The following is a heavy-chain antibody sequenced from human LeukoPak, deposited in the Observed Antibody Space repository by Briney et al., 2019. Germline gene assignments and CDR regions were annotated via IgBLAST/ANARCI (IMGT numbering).Heavy chain of an antibody. CDR2: IIPIFGIA. Sequence: SVKVPCKASGGTFSSYAISWVRQAPGQGLEWMGRIIPIFGIANYAQKFQGRVTITADKSTSTAYMELSSLRPEDTAVYYCARTYYYDSSGYYRYYFDYWGQGTLVTVSS. V-gene: IGHV1-69*04. J-gene: IGHJ4*02. CDR1: GGTFSSYA. D-gene: IGHD3-22*01. CDR3: ARTYYYDSSGYYRYYFDY.